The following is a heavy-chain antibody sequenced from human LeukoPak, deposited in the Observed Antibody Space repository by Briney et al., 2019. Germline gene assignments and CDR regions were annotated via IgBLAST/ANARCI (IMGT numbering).Heavy chain of an antibody. CDR3: ARESTGFDY. CDR1: GFTFDDYA. J-gene: IGHJ4*02. D-gene: IGHD3-10*01. Sequence: GRSLRLSCAASGFTFDDYAMHWVRQAPGKGLEWVSGISWNSGSIGYADSVKGRFTISRDNAKNSLYLQMNSLGAEDMALYYCARESTGFDYWGQGTLVTVSS. V-gene: IGHV3-9*03. CDR2: ISWNSGSI.